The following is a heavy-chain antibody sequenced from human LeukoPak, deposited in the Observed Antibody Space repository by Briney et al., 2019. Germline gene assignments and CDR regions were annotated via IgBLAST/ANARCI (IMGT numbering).Heavy chain of an antibody. J-gene: IGHJ4*02. CDR1: GGSISTYY. D-gene: IGHD6-13*01. CDR3: SSWFRAVNDN. CDR2: IASDSSYI. Sequence: ETLSLTCTVSGGSISTYYWSWIRQPPGKGLEWVSSIASDSSYIHYADSVKGRFTISRDDAKNSLYLQMNSLRVDDTAVYYCSSWFRAVNDNWGQGTLVTVSS. V-gene: IGHV3-21*01.